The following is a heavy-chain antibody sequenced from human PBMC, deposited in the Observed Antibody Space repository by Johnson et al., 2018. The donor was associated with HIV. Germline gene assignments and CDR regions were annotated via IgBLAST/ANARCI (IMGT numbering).Heavy chain of an antibody. CDR2: ISYDGSNK. V-gene: IGHV3-30*04. CDR3: AKGFYSSSSSDAFDI. J-gene: IGHJ3*02. CDR1: GFTFSSYA. Sequence: QVQLVESGGGVVQPGRSLRLSCAASGFTFSSYAMHWVRQAPGKGLEWLAVISYDGSNKYYADSVKGRLTISRDNSKNTLYLQMNSLRAEDTAVYYCAKGFYSSSSSDAFDIWGQGTMVTVSS. D-gene: IGHD6-6*01.